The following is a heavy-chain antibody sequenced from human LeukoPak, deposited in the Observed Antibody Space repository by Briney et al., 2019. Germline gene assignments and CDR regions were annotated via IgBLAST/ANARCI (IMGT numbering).Heavy chain of an antibody. Sequence: SETLSLTCAVYGGSFSGYYWSWIRQPPGKGLEWIGEINHSGSTNYNPSLKSRVTISVDTSKNQFSLKLCSVTAADTAVYYCARAPTGIGYWGQGTLVTVSS. CDR3: ARAPTGIGY. CDR2: INHSGST. CDR1: GGSFSGYY. J-gene: IGHJ4*02. V-gene: IGHV4-34*01.